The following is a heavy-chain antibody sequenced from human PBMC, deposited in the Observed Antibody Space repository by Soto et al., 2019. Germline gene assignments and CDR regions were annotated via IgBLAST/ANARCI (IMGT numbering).Heavy chain of an antibody. CDR1: GGSISNHY. D-gene: IGHD7-27*01. CDR2: IYYNGNT. V-gene: IGHV4-59*11. Sequence: QVQLRESGPGLVKPSETLSLTCTVSGGSISNHYWSWIRQPPGKGLEWIGYIYYNGNTNYNPSLKSRVTMSVDTSKNQISLTLSSVTAADTAVYYCARANWYSEYWGQGTLVTVS. J-gene: IGHJ4*02. CDR3: ARANWYSEY.